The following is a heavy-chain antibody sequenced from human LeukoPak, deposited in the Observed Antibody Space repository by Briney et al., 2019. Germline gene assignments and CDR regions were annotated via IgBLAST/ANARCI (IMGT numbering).Heavy chain of an antibody. CDR3: AKDIAPYTHLNAQLDY. V-gene: IGHV3-9*01. CDR2: ISWNSGSI. J-gene: IGHJ4*02. D-gene: IGHD2-2*02. Sequence: PGRSLRLSCAASGFTFDDYAMHWVRQAPGKGLEWVSGISWNSGSIDYADSVKGRFTISRDNAKNSLYLQMNSLRVEDTALYYCAKDIAPYTHLNAQLDYWGQGTLVTVSS. CDR1: GFTFDDYA.